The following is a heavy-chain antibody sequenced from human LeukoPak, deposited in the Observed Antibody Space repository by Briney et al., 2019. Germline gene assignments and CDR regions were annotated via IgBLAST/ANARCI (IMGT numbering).Heavy chain of an antibody. Sequence: GGSLRLSCAASGFTFSSYVMHWVRQAPGTGLEWVAVIWYDGSNKYYADSVKGRFTISRDNSKNTLYLQMNSLRAEDTAVYYCARGENYYDSSGYYTDAFDIWGQGTMVTVSS. CDR1: GFTFSSYV. J-gene: IGHJ3*02. V-gene: IGHV3-33*01. CDR3: ARGENYYDSSGYYTDAFDI. CDR2: IWYDGSNK. D-gene: IGHD3-22*01.